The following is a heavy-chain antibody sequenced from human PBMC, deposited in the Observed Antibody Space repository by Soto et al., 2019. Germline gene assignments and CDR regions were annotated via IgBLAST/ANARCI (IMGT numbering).Heavy chain of an antibody. CDR2: IYWDDDT. Sequence: QITLKEAGPPLVKPTQTLTLTCSLSGFSLITSGVGVGWILQPPGKALEWLALIYWDDDTGYSTSLRNRLTITKDTSRNQVVLTMTNMDPADTATYYCAHTMAPRIFDSWGQGTLVTVSS. V-gene: IGHV2-5*02. CDR1: GFSLITSGVG. J-gene: IGHJ4*02. CDR3: AHTMAPRIFDS.